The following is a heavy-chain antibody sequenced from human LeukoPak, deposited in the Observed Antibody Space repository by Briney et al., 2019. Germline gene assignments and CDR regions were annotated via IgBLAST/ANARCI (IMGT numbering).Heavy chain of an antibody. J-gene: IGHJ5*02. CDR1: GYSFANYW. V-gene: IGHV5-51*01. CDR3: ARSSVNWFDP. Sequence: GESLKISCKGSGYSFANYWIGWVRQMPGQGLEWMGTIYPGDSQTRYSPSFQGQVTISADKFISTAYLQWSSLKASDTAIYYCARSSVNWFDPWGQGTLVTVSS. CDR2: IYPGDSQT. D-gene: IGHD3-3*01.